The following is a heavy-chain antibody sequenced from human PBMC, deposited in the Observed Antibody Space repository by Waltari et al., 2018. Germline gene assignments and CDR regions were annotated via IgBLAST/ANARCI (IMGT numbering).Heavy chain of an antibody. CDR3: VRDGGAIFDY. D-gene: IGHD3-10*01. CDR2: VYTSGST. Sequence: QVQVKESGPGLVKPEETVSLTCTVSGASISNYFWSWIRQPAGKGLEWIGRVYTSGSTNYNPSLKSRVTMSIDTSKNQFSLKLSSVTAADTAVYYCVRDGGAIFDYWGQGTLVTVSS. J-gene: IGHJ4*02. V-gene: IGHV4-4*07. CDR1: GASISNYF.